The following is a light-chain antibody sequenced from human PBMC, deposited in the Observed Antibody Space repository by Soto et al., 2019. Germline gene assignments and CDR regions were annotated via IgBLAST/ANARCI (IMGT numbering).Light chain of an antibody. Sequence: EIVLTQSPGTLSLSPGERATLSCRASQSVSSSYLAWYQQNPGQAPRLLIYGASSRATGIPDRFSVSGSGTDFTLTISRLEPEDFAVYYCQHYGTSALFGPGTKVDIK. CDR3: QHYGTSAL. CDR1: QSVSSSY. V-gene: IGKV3-20*01. CDR2: GAS. J-gene: IGKJ3*01.